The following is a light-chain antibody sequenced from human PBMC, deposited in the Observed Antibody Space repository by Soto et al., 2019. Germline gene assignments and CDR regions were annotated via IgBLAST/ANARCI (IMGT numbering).Light chain of an antibody. V-gene: IGLV2-14*03. CDR3: SSYTTSSTLV. CDR2: DVT. CDR1: SSDIGGYNF. J-gene: IGLJ3*02. Sequence: QSALTQPASVSGSPGQSITISCTGTSSDIGGYNFVSWYQQHPDKAPTLMIYDVTNRPPGLSDRFSGSKSGNTASLTISVQQAEDAADYYCSSYTTSSTLVFGGGTKLTVL.